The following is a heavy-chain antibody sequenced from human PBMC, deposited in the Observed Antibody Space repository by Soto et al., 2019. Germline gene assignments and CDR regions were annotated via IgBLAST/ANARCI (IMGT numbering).Heavy chain of an antibody. CDR2: IDTVGTDS. CDR3: ARGLFGPDV. D-gene: IGHD3-10*02. Sequence: EVQLVESGGGLVQPGGSLRLSCAASEFTFSGRSVHWVRQAPGKGLVWVSGIDTVGTDSTYADSVKGRFTSSRDNAKNTVYLQMNSLRVEDTAVYYCARGLFGPDVWGKGTTVTVSS. J-gene: IGHJ6*03. CDR1: EFTFSGRS. V-gene: IGHV3-74*03.